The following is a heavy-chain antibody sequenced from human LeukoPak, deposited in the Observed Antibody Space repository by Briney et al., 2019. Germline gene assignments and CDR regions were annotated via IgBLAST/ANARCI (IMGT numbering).Heavy chain of an antibody. CDR1: GYTFTSYG. V-gene: IGHV1-18*01. CDR3: ARDSGCSGSSCNNWFDP. CDR2: ISAYNGNT. J-gene: IGHJ5*02. Sequence: GASVKVSCKASGYTFTSYGISWVRQAPGQGLEWMGWISAYNGNTNYAQKLQGRVTMTTDTSTSTAYMELRSLRSDDTAVYYCARDSGCSGSSCNNWFDPWGQGTLVTVSS. D-gene: IGHD2-15*01.